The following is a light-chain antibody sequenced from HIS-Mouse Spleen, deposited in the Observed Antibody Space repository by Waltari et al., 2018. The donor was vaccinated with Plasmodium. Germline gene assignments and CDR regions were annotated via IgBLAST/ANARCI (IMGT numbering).Light chain of an antibody. J-gene: IGLJ1*01. V-gene: IGLV3-10*01. Sequence: SYELTQPPSVSVSPGQPARITCSGDALPKKYAYWYQQKSGQAPVLVIYEDSKRPSGIPERFSGSSSGTMATLTISGAQVEDEADYYCCSYAGSYTYVFGTGTKVTVL. CDR1: ALPKKY. CDR2: EDS. CDR3: CSYAGSYTYV.